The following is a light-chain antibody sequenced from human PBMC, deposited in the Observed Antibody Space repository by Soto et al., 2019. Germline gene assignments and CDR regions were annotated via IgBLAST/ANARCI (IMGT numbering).Light chain of an antibody. Sequence: DLQMTQSPSTLSASVGDRVTITCRASQSISTWLAWYQQKPGKAPKLLIYDVSSLESGVPSRFSGSGSGTEFILTISSLQPDDFATYYCQQYDSFPITFGQGTRLEI. CDR3: QQYDSFPIT. CDR2: DVS. J-gene: IGKJ5*01. CDR1: QSISTW. V-gene: IGKV1-5*01.